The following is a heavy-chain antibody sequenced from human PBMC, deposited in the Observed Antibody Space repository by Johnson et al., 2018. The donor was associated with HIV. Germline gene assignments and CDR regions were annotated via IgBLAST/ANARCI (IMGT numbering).Heavy chain of an antibody. CDR1: GFTFSGSA. CDR3: AREQELIGERAFDI. CDR2: IYVGGNT. D-gene: IGHD6-13*01. J-gene: IGHJ3*02. Sequence: QVQLVESGGGVVQPGGSLRLSCAASGFTFSGSAMHWVRQAPGKGLEWVLSIYVGGNTYYADSVKGRFTISRDNSENTLYLQMNSLRAEDTAVYYCAREQELIGERAFDIWGQGTMVTVSS. V-gene: IGHV3-NL1*01.